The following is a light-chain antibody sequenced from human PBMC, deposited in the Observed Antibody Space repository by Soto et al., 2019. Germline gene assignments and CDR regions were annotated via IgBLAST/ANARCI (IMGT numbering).Light chain of an antibody. J-gene: IGKJ4*01. V-gene: IGKV3-15*01. CDR3: QQYNNWPLT. CDR1: QSLTSY. Sequence: EIVMRQSPATLSVSPGETATLSCRASQSLTSYLAWYQQKPDQAPRLLIYGISTRATDIPARFSGSGSGTEFTLTISSLQSEDFAVYYCQQYNNWPLTFGGGTKVDI. CDR2: GIS.